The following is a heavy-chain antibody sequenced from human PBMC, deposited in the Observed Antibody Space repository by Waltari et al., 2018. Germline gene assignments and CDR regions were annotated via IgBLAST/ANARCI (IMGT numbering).Heavy chain of an antibody. CDR1: GFIFSQYD. Sequence: QEHLLQSGGGVVHPGGSLSLSCEASGFIFSQYDMNWVRQAPGKGLEWVAVMRYDGSTRYYADSVKGRFTISRDNSKNTLHLQMNSLRAEDTALYYCAKDRSSDFYYGMDVWGQGTTVTVSS. V-gene: IGHV3-33*06. J-gene: IGHJ6*02. CDR2: MRYDGSTR. D-gene: IGHD3-10*01. CDR3: AKDRSSDFYYGMDV.